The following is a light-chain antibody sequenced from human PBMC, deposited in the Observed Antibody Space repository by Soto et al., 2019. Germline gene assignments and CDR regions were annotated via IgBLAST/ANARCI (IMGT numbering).Light chain of an antibody. CDR3: QSYDSSLSVVI. CDR1: TSNIGAGYD. J-gene: IGLJ2*01. CDR2: GNT. Sequence: QSALTQPPSVSGAPGQRVTISCAGNTSNIGAGYDVHWYQQLPGTAPKLLIYGNTNRPSGVPDRVSGSKSGTSASLAITGLQAEDGADYYCQSYDSSLSVVIFGGGTKLTVL. V-gene: IGLV1-40*01.